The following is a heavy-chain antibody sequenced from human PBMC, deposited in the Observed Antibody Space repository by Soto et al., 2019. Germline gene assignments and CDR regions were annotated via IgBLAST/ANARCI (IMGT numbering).Heavy chain of an antibody. J-gene: IGHJ6*03. V-gene: IGHV4-39*01. CDR2: FYYSGST. D-gene: IGHD2-2*01. Sequence: SETLSLTCTVSGGSISSSSYYWGWIRQAPRKGLESIGSFYYSGSTYYNPSLKSRVTISVDTSKNQFSLKLSSVTAADTAVYYCARGRRCSSTSCYSYYYYYMDVWGKGTTVTVSS. CDR3: ARGRRCSSTSCYSYYYYYMDV. CDR1: GGSISSSSYY.